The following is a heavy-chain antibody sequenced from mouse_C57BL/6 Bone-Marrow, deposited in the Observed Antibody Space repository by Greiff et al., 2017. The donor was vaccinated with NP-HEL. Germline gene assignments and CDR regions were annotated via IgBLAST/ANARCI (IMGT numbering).Heavy chain of an antibody. D-gene: IGHD2-3*01. CDR2: ISDGGSYT. CDR1: GFAFSSYA. CDR3: ARGRWLLPPFAY. J-gene: IGHJ3*01. V-gene: IGHV5-4*03. Sequence: EVKLVESGGGLVKPGGSLKLSCAASGFAFSSYAMPWVRQTPEKRLEWVATISDGGSYTYYPDNVKGRFTIPRDNAKTNRYLHMSQLKSQATDMYYCARGRWLLPPFAYGGQGTRVTVSA.